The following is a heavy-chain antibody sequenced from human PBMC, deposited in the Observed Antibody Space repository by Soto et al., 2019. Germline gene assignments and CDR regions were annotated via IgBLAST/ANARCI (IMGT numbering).Heavy chain of an antibody. D-gene: IGHD2-21*01. CDR3: TRLWCISGHDS. Sequence: QVQLVQSGAEVKKPGSSVKVSCKASGASFRTYRASWVRQAPGQGLEGMGGIIPILGPAKYAQKFQGRDTINADESTSTVFMELRTLRTEDTAVYYCTRLWCISGHDSWGQGTRVAVSS. CDR1: GASFRTYR. V-gene: IGHV1-69*16. J-gene: IGHJ4*02. CDR2: IIPILGPA.